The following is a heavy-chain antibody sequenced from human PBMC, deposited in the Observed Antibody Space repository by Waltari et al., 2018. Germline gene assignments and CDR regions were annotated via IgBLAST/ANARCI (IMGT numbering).Heavy chain of an antibody. CDR1: GGTFSSYA. V-gene: IGHV1-69*05. Sequence: QVQLVQSGAEVKKPGSSVKVSCKASGGTFSSYAISWVRQAPGQGLEWMGGIIPSFGTANYAKKCQGRVTITTDESTSTAYMELSSLGSEDTAVYYCARVNYYGSGSIDYWGQGTLVTVSS. J-gene: IGHJ4*02. D-gene: IGHD3-10*01. CDR2: IIPSFGTA. CDR3: ARVNYYGSGSIDY.